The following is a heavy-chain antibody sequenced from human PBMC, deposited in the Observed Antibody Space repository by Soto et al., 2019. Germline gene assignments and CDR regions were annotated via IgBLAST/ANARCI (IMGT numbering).Heavy chain of an antibody. CDR1: GGSISSSSYY. CDR3: ARQVGRFWSGYLPCLDYFDY. D-gene: IGHD3-3*01. Sequence: QLQLQESGPGLVKPSETLSLTCTVSGGSISSSSYYWGWIRQPPGQGRVWVGSIIYSGSTYYNPSLKRRVTISADTSKNQFSLKLSSVTAADTAVYYCARQVGRFWSGYLPCLDYFDYWGQGTLVTVSS. V-gene: IGHV4-39*01. J-gene: IGHJ4*02. CDR2: IIYSGST.